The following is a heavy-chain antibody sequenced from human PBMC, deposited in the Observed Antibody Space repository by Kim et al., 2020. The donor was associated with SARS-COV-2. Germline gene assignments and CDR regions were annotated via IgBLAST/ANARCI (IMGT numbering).Heavy chain of an antibody. D-gene: IGHD2-21*01. V-gene: IGHV3-23*01. CDR3: AKLRVLLRAFDI. Sequence: YYAEYATGRFTISRDKSKNTLYLQMNSRRAAETAVYYCAKLRVLLRAFDIWGQGTMVTPSS. J-gene: IGHJ3*02.